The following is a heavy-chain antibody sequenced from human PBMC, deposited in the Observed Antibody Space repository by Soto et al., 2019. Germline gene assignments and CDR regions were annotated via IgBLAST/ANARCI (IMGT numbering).Heavy chain of an antibody. Sequence: QGQLVETGGGVAQPGRSLRLSCAASGFTLNNYGVHWVRQAPGKGLEWVAVISFDGSKEYYGDAVKGRFTISRDNSENTVYLQMNSLRAEDTAVYYCVILVIEVFDQGDYWGQETRVTVAS. J-gene: IGHJ4*02. CDR1: GFTLNNYG. D-gene: IGHD2-21*01. V-gene: IGHV3-30*03. CDR2: ISFDGSKE. CDR3: VILVIEVFDQGDY.